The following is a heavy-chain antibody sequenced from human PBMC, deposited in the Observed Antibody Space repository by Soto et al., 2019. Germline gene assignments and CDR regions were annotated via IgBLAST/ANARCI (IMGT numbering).Heavy chain of an antibody. CDR3: AHSCCYDIFPGYASFDY. D-gene: IGHD3-9*01. CDR1: GFSLSTSGVG. V-gene: IGHV2-5*02. CDR2: IYWDDDK. J-gene: IGHJ4*02. Sequence: QITLKESGPTLVKPTQTLTLTCTFSGFSLSTSGVGVGWIRQPPGKALEWLALIYWDDDKRYSPSLKSRLTITNDTSNNQVVLTMTNIDPVDTATYYCAHSCCYDIFPGYASFDYWGQGTLVTVSS.